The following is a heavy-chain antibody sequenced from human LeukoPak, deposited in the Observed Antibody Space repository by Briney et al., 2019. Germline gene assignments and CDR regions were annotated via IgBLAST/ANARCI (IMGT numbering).Heavy chain of an antibody. J-gene: IGHJ4*02. Sequence: ASVKVSCKASGYTFTGYSVHWVRQAPGQGLEWMGWINPNSGGTKYALKLQGRVTMTRDTSISTAYMELSRLTSDDTAVYYCARALSIAAPGTDFDYCGQETLVTVSS. CDR3: ARALSIAAPGTDFDY. CDR1: GYTFTGYS. D-gene: IGHD6-13*01. V-gene: IGHV1-2*02. CDR2: INPNSGGT.